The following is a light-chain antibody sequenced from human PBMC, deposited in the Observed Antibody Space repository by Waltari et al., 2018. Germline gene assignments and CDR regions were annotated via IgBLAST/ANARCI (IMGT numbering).Light chain of an antibody. CDR3: QQYNNWPPKKIT. CDR1: QGIGTN. J-gene: IGKJ4*01. CDR2: DAS. Sequence: EIVLTQSPANMSVSPGERATLSCRASQGIGTNLAWYQHKPGQAPRLLIYDASTRATDFPARFSGSWSETEFTLTINSLQSAYYAVYYCQQYNNWPPKKITFGGGTKVEIK. V-gene: IGKV3-15*01.